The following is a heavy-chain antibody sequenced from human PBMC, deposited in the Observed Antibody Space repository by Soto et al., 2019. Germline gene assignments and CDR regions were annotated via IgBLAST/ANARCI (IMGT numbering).Heavy chain of an antibody. Sequence: SETLSLTCTVSCGSISSYYWSWIRQPPGKGLEWIGYIYYSGSTNYNPSLKSRVTISVDTSKNQFSLKLSSVTAADTAVYYCAREGYSSGYYYYYGMDVWGQGTTVTVSS. CDR3: AREGYSSGYYYYYGMDV. D-gene: IGHD3-22*01. CDR2: IYYSGST. V-gene: IGHV4-59*01. CDR1: CGSISSYY. J-gene: IGHJ6*02.